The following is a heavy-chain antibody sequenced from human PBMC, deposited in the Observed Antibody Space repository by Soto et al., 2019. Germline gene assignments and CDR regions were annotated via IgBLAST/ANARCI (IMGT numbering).Heavy chain of an antibody. D-gene: IGHD1-26*01. CDR2: ISGSGGST. J-gene: IGHJ1*01. Sequence: GGSLRLSCAASGFTFSSYAMSWVRQAPGKGLEWVSAISGSGGSTYYADSVKGRFTISRDNSKNTLYLQMNSLRAEDTAVYYCAKDPWGVLGVGASTEYFQHWGQGTLVTVSS. CDR3: AKDPWGVLGVGASTEYFQH. V-gene: IGHV3-23*01. CDR1: GFTFSSYA.